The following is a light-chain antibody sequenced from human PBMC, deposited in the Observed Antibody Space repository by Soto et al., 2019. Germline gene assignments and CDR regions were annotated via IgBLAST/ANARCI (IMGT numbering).Light chain of an antibody. CDR3: QQYGRSWWT. Sequence: EIALTQSPGTLSLSPGERATLSCRTSQSVSSSSLAWYQQKPGQAPRLLIYGASSRATGIPDRFSGSGSGTDFILTISRLEPEDFAVYYCQQYGRSWWTFGQGTKVEIK. V-gene: IGKV3-20*01. CDR2: GAS. CDR1: QSVSSSS. J-gene: IGKJ1*01.